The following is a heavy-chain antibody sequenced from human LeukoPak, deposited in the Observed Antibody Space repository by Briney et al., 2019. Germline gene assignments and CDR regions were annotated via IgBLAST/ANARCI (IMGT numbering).Heavy chain of an antibody. J-gene: IGHJ3*02. CDR3: ARLGWSDAFDI. D-gene: IGHD2-15*01. Sequence: SETLSLTCTVSGGSLSSGSYYWSWIRQPAGKGLEWIGRIYTSGSTNYNPSLKSRVTISVDTSKNQFSLKPSSVTAADTAVYYCARLGWSDAFDIWGQGTMVTVSS. CDR1: GGSLSSGSYY. V-gene: IGHV4-61*02. CDR2: IYTSGST.